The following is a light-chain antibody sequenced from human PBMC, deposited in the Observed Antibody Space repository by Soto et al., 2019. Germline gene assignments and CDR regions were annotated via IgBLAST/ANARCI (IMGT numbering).Light chain of an antibody. CDR2: KIS. V-gene: IGKV2-24*01. J-gene: IGKJ1*01. CDR3: QQRDSTPPR. CDR1: QSVVHSDGNSY. Sequence: DVVMTQTPLSSPVTLGQPASISCRSSQSVVHSDGNSYLSRLQQRPGQPPRLLIYKISMRFSGVPDRFSVSGAGTDFTLKISSLQPEDCTTDYCQQRDSTPPRFGEGTKVDNK.